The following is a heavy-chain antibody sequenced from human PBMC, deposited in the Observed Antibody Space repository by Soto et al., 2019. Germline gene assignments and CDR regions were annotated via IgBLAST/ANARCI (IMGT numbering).Heavy chain of an antibody. D-gene: IGHD2-8*02. J-gene: IGHJ4*02. V-gene: IGHV4-39*02. Sequence: SETLSLTCTVSGASLDTIYYWGWIRQPPGKGLEWVASIFYGGSTFYNPSLKSRVTISMDTSKNQFSLKLTSVTAADTAVYYCARDKITGLFDYWGQGTLVTVSS. CDR3: ARDKITGLFDY. CDR2: IFYGGST. CDR1: GASLDTIYY.